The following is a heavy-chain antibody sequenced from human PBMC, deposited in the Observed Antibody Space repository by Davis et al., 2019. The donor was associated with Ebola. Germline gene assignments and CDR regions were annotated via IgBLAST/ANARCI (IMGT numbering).Heavy chain of an antibody. CDR2: ISGSGGST. J-gene: IGHJ6*02. V-gene: IGHV3-23*01. CDR1: GFTFSSYA. Sequence: GESLKISCAASGFTFSSYAMSWVRQAPGKGLEWVSAISGSGGSTYYADSVKGRFTISRDNSKNTLYLQMNSLRAEDMAVYYCARASRDSGSYRYYYYGMDVWGQGTTVTVSS. D-gene: IGHD3-10*01. CDR3: ARASRDSGSYRYYYYGMDV.